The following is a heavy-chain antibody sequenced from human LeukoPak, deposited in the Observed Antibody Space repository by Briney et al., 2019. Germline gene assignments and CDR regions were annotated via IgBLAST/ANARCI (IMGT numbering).Heavy chain of an antibody. CDR3: ATAEQWLVPQLFDY. CDR2: FDPEDGET. V-gene: IGHV1-24*01. Sequence: ASVKLSCKVSGYTLTELSMHWVRQAPGKGLEWMGGFDPEDGETIYAQKFQGRVTMTEDTSTDTAYMELSSLRSEDTAVYYCATAEQWLVPQLFDYWGQGTLVTVSS. D-gene: IGHD6-19*01. J-gene: IGHJ4*02. CDR1: GYTLTELS.